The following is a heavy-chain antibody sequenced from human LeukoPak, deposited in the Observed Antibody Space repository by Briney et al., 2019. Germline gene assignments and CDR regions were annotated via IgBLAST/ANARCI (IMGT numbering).Heavy chain of an antibody. V-gene: IGHV4-34*01. D-gene: IGHD3-9*01. CDR1: GGSFSGYY. CDR3: ARGKRSYDILTGYRYYYGMDV. CDR2: NNHSGST. Sequence: PSETLSLTCAVYGGSFSGYYWSWIRQPPGKGLEWIGENNHSGSTNYNPSLKSRVTISVDTSKNQFSLKLSSVTAADTAVYYCARGKRSYDILTGYRYYYGMDVWGQGTTVTVSS. J-gene: IGHJ6*02.